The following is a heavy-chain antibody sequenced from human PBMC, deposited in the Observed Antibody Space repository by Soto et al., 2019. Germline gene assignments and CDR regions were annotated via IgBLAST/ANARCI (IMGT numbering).Heavy chain of an antibody. CDR3: ARTHLHYTFRGGFDY. V-gene: IGHV3-7*01. J-gene: IGHJ4*02. Sequence: PGGSLRLSCAASGFTFSTYGMNWVRQTPGKGLEWGANIKQDGSEQHYVDSVKGRFTISRHKAKNSLYLQMNSLRAEDTAVYYCARTHLHYTFRGGFDYWGQGT. CDR1: GFTFSTYG. D-gene: IGHD2-2*02. CDR2: IKQDGSEQ.